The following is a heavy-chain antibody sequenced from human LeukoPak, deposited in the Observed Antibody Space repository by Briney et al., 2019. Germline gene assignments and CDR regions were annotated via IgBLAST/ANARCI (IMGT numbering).Heavy chain of an antibody. CDR1: GFTFSNYS. V-gene: IGHV3-21*01. J-gene: IGHJ4*02. CDR2: VSSSSSYI. CDR3: ASLGRNGVELSSGY. Sequence: KPGGSLRLSCAASGFTFSNYSMNWVRQAPGKGLEWVSSVSSSSSYIYYADSVKGRFTISRDNAKNSLYLQMNSLRAEDTAVYYCASLGRNGVELSSGYWGQGTLVTVSS. D-gene: IGHD1-7*01.